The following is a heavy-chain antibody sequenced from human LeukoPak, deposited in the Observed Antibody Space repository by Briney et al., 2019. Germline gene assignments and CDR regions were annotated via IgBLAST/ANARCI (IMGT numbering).Heavy chain of an antibody. J-gene: IGHJ4*02. CDR3: ARDHPYYDILTGYYIGYFDY. Sequence: SGRSLRLSCAASGFTFSSYAMHWVRQAPGKGLEWVAVISYDGRNKYYADSVKGRFTISRDNSKNTLYLQMNSLRAEDTAVYYCARDHPYYDILTGYYIGYFDYWGQGTLVTVSS. D-gene: IGHD3-9*01. CDR1: GFTFSSYA. CDR2: ISYDGRNK. V-gene: IGHV3-30*04.